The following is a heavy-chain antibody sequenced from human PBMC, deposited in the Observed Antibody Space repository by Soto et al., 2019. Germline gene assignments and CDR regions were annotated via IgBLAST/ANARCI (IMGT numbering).Heavy chain of an antibody. D-gene: IGHD2-15*01. J-gene: IGHJ6*02. CDR1: GFTFRIYA. Sequence: QVHLVESGGGVVQPGRSLRLSCAASGFTFRIYAMHWVRQAPGKGLECVAVISYDGSNKFYRDSVKGRFTISRDNSKNTLYLQISSLRYEDTAVYYCARGDREDIAVVVGARPGEYGVDVWGQGTTVTVCS. V-gene: IGHV3-30-3*01. CDR3: ARGDREDIAVVVGARPGEYGVDV. CDR2: ISYDGSNK.